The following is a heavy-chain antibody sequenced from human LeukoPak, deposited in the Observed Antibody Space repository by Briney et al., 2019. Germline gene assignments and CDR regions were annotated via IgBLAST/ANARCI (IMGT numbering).Heavy chain of an antibody. D-gene: IGHD3-3*01. J-gene: IGHJ4*02. CDR1: GFTFSGYW. V-gene: IGHV3-7*01. CDR2: INHDGSEK. CDR3: AKESSAFLWSGYDY. Sequence: GGSLRLSCAASGFTFSGYWMNWVRQAPGKGLEWVANINHDGSEKYYVDSVKGRFTISRDNAKNSLYLQMNSLRAEDTAVYYCAKESSAFLWSGYDYWGQGTLVTVSS.